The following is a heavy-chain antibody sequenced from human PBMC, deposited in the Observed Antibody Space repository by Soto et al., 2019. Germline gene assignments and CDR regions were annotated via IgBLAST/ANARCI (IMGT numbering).Heavy chain of an antibody. CDR2: INSDGSST. D-gene: IGHD3-3*01. CDR1: GFTFSSYW. J-gene: IGHJ6*02. CDR3: ASHFGVVTHYYYGMDV. Sequence: GGSLRLSCAASGFTFSSYWMHWVRQAPGKGLVWVSRINSDGSSTSYAGSVKGRFTISRDNAKNSLYLQMNSLRDEDTAVYYCASHFGVVTHYYYGMDVWGQGTTVTVSS. V-gene: IGHV3-74*01.